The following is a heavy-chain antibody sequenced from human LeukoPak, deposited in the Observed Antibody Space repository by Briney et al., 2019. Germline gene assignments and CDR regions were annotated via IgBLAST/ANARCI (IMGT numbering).Heavy chain of an antibody. V-gene: IGHV1-2*02. CDR3: ARERRGATFNNYYGLDV. CDR1: GYTXTGYY. D-gene: IGHD1-26*01. Sequence: GAPVKVSCKASGYTXTGYYMHWVRQAPGQGLEWMGWINPYSGGTIYAQKFQGRVTMTRDTSINTSYMDLTRLRSDDTAVYYCARERRGATFNNYYGLDVWGQGTTVTVSS. CDR2: INPYSGGT. J-gene: IGHJ6*02.